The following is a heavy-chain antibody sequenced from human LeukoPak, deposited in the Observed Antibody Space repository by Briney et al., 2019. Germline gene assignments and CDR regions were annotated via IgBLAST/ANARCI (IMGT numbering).Heavy chain of an antibody. Sequence: PSETLSLTCTVSGGSISSYYWSWIRQPPGQGLEWIGYIYYSGSTNYNPSLKSRVTISVDTSKKQFSLKLSSVTAAHPAVYYCARDKNRKYSSSPWSPGFDYRGEGTLVTV. CDR1: GGSISSYY. J-gene: IGHJ4*02. CDR2: IYYSGST. V-gene: IGHV4-59*12. D-gene: IGHD6-6*01. CDR3: ARDKNRKYSSSPWSPGFDY.